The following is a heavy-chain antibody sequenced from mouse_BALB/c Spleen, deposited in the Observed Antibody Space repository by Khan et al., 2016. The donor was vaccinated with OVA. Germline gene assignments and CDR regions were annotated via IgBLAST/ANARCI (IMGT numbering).Heavy chain of an antibody. CDR2: IWSDGST. J-gene: IGHJ4*01. CDR3: ARQPYYHYYIMDY. V-gene: IGHV2-6-1*01. D-gene: IGHD2-10*01. CDR1: GFSLTNYG. Sequence: QVQLKESGPGLVAPSQSLSITCTISGFSLTNYGVHWVRQPPGKGLEWLVVIWSDGSTNYNSTLKSRLSISKDNSKSQVFLKMNILQTDDTAMYYCARQPYYHYYIMDYWGQGTSVTVSS.